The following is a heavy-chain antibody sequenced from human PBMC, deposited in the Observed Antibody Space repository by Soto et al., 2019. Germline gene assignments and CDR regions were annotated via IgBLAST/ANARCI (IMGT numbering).Heavy chain of an antibody. Sequence: ASVKVSCKASGYTFTGYYMHWVRQAPGQGLEWMGWINPNSGGTNYAQKFQGRVTMTRDTSISTAYMELSRLRSDGTAVYYCARDGGYCSSTSCYTGIFAFDIWGQGTMVTVSS. J-gene: IGHJ3*02. CDR2: INPNSGGT. V-gene: IGHV1-2*02. D-gene: IGHD2-2*02. CDR1: GYTFTGYY. CDR3: ARDGGYCSSTSCYTGIFAFDI.